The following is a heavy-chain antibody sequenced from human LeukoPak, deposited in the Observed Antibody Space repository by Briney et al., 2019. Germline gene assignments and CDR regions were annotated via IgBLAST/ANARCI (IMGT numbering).Heavy chain of an antibody. J-gene: IGHJ4*02. Sequence: ASVKVSCKASGYTFTGYYMHWVRQAPGQGLEWMGRINPNSGGTNYAQKFQGRDTMTRDTSISTAYMELSRLRSDDTAVYYCARLTGDTPRPKSDYWGQGTLVTVSS. CDR1: GYTFTGYY. CDR3: ARLTGDTPRPKSDY. V-gene: IGHV1-2*06. D-gene: IGHD7-27*01. CDR2: INPNSGGT.